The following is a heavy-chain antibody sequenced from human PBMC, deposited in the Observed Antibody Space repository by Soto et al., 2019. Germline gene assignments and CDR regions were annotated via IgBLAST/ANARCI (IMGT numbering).Heavy chain of an antibody. J-gene: IGHJ4*02. D-gene: IGHD6-19*01. CDR1: GYTFTSYV. CDR2: ISAYNGNT. Sequence: QVPLVQSGAEVKKPGASVKVSCKASGYTFTSYVISWVRQAPGQGLEWMGWISAYNGNTNLAQKIQGRVTMTTDTSTSTAYMELRSLISDDTAVYYCSRTWSSGWTDYWGQGTLVTVSS. CDR3: SRTWSSGWTDY. V-gene: IGHV1-18*01.